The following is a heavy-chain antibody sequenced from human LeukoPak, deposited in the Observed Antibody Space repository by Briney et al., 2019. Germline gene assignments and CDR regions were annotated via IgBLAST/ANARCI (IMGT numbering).Heavy chain of an antibody. Sequence: GGSQRLFCAPSVLTDRINYMRWARHAPEEGREWVSVIYSGGGTYYADSVKGRFTISRDNSKKTLYRQMNSLRAEDTAVYYCARRLYGGSLDYWGQGTLVTVSS. CDR3: ARRLYGGSLDY. D-gene: IGHD4-23*01. J-gene: IGHJ4*02. CDR2: IYSGGGT. V-gene: IGHV3-53*01. CDR1: VLTDRINY.